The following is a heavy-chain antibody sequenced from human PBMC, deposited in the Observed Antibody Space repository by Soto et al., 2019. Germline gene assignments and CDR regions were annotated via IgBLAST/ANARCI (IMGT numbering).Heavy chain of an antibody. CDR1: GFTFDDYA. V-gene: IGHV3-9*01. J-gene: IGHJ6*02. CDR3: AKDILLGETSYYYGMEV. D-gene: IGHD3-16*01. CDR2: ISWNSARI. Sequence: EVQLVESGGGLVQPGRSLRLSCGASGFTFDDYAMHWVRQAPGKGLEWVSGISWNSARIDYADSVNGRFTISRNNAKNTLYLQMNRLRAEDTALYYCAKDILLGETSYYYGMEVWGQGTTVTVSS.